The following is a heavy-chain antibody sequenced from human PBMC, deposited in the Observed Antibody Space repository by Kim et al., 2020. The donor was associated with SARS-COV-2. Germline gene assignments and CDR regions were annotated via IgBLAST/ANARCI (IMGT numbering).Heavy chain of an antibody. CDR1: GFTFSSYA. D-gene: IGHD6-6*01. V-gene: IGHV3-33*06. CDR3: SKAVHVYGCSPSYFQ. CDR2: IWYDGSNK. J-gene: IGHJ1*01. Sequence: GGSLRLSCAASGFTFSSYAMHWVRQAPGKGLEWVAVIWYDGSNKYYADSVKGRFTISRDNSKKMLYLQVNSLRAEDTAAYYCSKAVHVYGCSPSYFQ.